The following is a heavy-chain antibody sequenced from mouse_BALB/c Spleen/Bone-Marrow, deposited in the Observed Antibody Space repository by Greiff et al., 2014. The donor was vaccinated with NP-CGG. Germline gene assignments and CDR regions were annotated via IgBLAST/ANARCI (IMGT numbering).Heavy chain of an antibody. V-gene: IGHV5-4*02. J-gene: IGHJ4*01. CDR1: GFTFSDYY. CDR3: ARGPHDDDMDS. CDR2: ISDGGSYT. D-gene: IGHD2-3*01. Sequence: EVQGVESGGGLVKPGGSLKLSCAASGFTFSDYYMYWVRQTPEKRLEWVATISDGGSYTYYPDSVKGRFTISRDNAKNNLYLQLSSLKSEDTAMYYCARGPHDDDMDSWGQGNSVTVSS.